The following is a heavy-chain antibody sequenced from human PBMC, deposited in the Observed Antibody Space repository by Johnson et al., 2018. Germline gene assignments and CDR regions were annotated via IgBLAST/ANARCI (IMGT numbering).Heavy chain of an antibody. CDR2: IRWNSGSI. J-gene: IGHJ1*01. CDR1: GFTFDDYA. CDR3: ARDTSGSYLGYFQH. V-gene: IGHV3-9*01. D-gene: IGHD1-26*01. Sequence: VQLLESGGGLVQPGRSLRLSCAASGFTFDDYAMHWVRQAPGTGLEWVSGIRWNSGSIGYADSVEGRFTISREDAKSSLYLQMNSLRDEDTAVYYCARDTSGSYLGYFQHWGQGTLVTVSS.